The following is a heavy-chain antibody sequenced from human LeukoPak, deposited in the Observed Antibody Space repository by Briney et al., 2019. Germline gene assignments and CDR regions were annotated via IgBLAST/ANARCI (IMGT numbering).Heavy chain of an antibody. J-gene: IGHJ4*02. CDR3: ARGSGSYTFDY. Sequence: GASVKVSCKASVYTFTSYAMHWLRQAPGQRLEWMGWINACNGNTKYSQKFQGRVTITRDTSASTAYMELSSLRSEDTAVYYCARGSGSYTFDYWGQGNLVSVSS. CDR2: INACNGNT. V-gene: IGHV1-3*01. D-gene: IGHD3-10*01. CDR1: VYTFTSYA.